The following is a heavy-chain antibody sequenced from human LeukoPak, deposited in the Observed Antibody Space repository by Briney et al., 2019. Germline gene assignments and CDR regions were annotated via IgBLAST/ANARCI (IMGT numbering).Heavy chain of an antibody. D-gene: IGHD1-26*01. CDR1: GFTFSSYS. CDR2: ISSSSSTI. J-gene: IGHJ4*02. Sequence: GGSLRLSCAASGFTFSSYSMNWVRQAPGKGLEWVSYISSSSSTIYYADSVKGRFTISRDNAKNSLYLQMKSLRDEDTAVYYCARTEWELPRYWGQGTLVTVSS. CDR3: ARTEWELPRY. V-gene: IGHV3-48*02.